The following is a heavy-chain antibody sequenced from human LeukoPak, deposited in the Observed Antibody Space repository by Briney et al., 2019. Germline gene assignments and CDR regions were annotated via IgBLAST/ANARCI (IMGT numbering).Heavy chain of an antibody. Sequence: ASVKVSCKASGYTFTSYGISWVRQAPGQGLDWMGWISAYNGNTNYAQKLQGRVTMTTDTSTSTAYMELRSLRSDDTAVYYCARDCGGDCYSGSDYWGQGTLVTVSS. J-gene: IGHJ4*02. D-gene: IGHD2-21*02. V-gene: IGHV1-18*01. CDR1: GYTFTSYG. CDR3: ARDCGGDCYSGSDY. CDR2: ISAYNGNT.